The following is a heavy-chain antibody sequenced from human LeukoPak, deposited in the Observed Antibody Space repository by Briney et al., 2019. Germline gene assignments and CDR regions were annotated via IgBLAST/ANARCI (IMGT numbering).Heavy chain of an antibody. V-gene: IGHV3-30-3*02. CDR1: GFSFSSYA. CDR3: AKPYPREYSYGSFDY. J-gene: IGHJ4*02. Sequence: GGSLRLSCAASGFSFSSYAMHWVRQAPGKGLEWVAAIPNDGSKTYYADSVKGRFTISRDNSKNTLYLQMNSLRAEDTAVYYCAKPYPREYSYGSFDYWGQGTLVTVSS. CDR2: IPNDGSKT. D-gene: IGHD5-18*01.